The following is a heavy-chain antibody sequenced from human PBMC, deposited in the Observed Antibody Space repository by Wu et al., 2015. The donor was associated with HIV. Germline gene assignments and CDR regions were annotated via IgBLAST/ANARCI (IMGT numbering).Heavy chain of an antibody. Sequence: QAQLLQSGPEARRPGASVNISCKASYILTTYPIGWVRQAPGQRLEWMGWMNPRNGYIKPAQRFQGRIYMSTNNSAHTAYMELRSLTSDDAAIYFCARVQFDPDYYTYFDLWGQGTLVTVSS. V-gene: IGHV1-18*01. CDR1: YILTTYP. J-gene: IGHJ5*01. CDR2: MNPRNGYI. CDR3: ARVQFDPDYYTYFDL. D-gene: IGHD4/OR15-4a*01.